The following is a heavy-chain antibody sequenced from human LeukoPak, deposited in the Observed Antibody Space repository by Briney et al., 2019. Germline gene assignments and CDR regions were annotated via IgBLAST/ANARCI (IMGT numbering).Heavy chain of an antibody. V-gene: IGHV3-7*01. CDR2: IKQDGSEK. CDR3: ARVDLVLLWFEESHDAFDI. Sequence: GRSLRLSCAASGFTFSSYSMTWVRQAPGKGREWVANIKQDGSEKYYVDSVKGRFTVSRDHAKNSPYLQMNSLRAQATAVYYCARVDLVLLWFEESHDAFDIWGQGTMVTVSS. J-gene: IGHJ3*02. CDR1: GFTFSSYS. D-gene: IGHD3-10*01.